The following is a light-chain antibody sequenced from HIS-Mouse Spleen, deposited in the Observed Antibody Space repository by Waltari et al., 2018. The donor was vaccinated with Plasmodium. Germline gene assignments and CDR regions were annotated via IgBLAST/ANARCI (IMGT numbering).Light chain of an antibody. CDR2: LGS. J-gene: IGKJ2*01. CDR1: QSLLHSNGYNY. Sequence: DIVMTQSPLSLPVTPGEPASISCRSSQSLLHSNGYNYLDWYLQKPGQSLQLLIYLGSNRASGVPDRFSGSGSCTDFTLKISRVEAEDVGVYYCMQALQTPRYTFGQGTKLEIK. CDR3: MQALQTPRYT. V-gene: IGKV2-28*01.